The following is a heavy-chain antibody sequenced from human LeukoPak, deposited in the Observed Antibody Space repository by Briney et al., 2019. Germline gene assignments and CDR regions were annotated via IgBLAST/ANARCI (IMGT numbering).Heavy chain of an antibody. J-gene: IGHJ4*02. Sequence: SETLSLTCTVSGGSISSYYWSWIRQPPGKGLEWIGYIYYSGSTNYNPSLKSRVTISVDTSKNQFSLKLSSVTAADTAVYYCTSYYYGSSGYYNFDYWGQGTLVTVSS. CDR1: GGSISSYY. CDR2: IYYSGST. D-gene: IGHD3-22*01. CDR3: TSYYYGSSGYYNFDY. V-gene: IGHV4-59*01.